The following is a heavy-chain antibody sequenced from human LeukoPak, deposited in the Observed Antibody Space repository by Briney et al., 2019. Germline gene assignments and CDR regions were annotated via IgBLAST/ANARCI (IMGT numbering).Heavy chain of an antibody. Sequence: TGGSLRLSCAASGFTLSSYAMSWVRQAPGKGLEWVSSISASGGGTYYADSVKGRFTISRDTSKNTLYLQMNSLRAEDTAVYYSAPLAATTDYWGQGTLVTVSS. V-gene: IGHV3-23*01. CDR1: GFTLSSYA. CDR3: APLAATTDY. J-gene: IGHJ4*02. CDR2: ISASGGGT. D-gene: IGHD5-12*01.